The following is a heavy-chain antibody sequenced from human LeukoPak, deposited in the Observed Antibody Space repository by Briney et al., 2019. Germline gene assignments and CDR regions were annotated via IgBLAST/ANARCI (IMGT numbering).Heavy chain of an antibody. J-gene: IGHJ4*02. D-gene: IGHD3-22*01. CDR3: ARGTSSGYFQLYFDY. Sequence: GASVKVSCKASGYTSTSYGISWVRQAPGQGLEWMGWISAYNGNTNYAQKIQGRVTMTTDTSTSTAYMELRSLRSDDTAMYYCARGTSSGYFQLYFDYWGQGTLVTVSS. V-gene: IGHV1-18*01. CDR1: GYTSTSYG. CDR2: ISAYNGNT.